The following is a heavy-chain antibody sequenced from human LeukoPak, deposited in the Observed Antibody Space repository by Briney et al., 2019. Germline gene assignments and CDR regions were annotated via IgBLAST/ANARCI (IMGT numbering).Heavy chain of an antibody. Sequence: SETLSLTCAVYGGSFSGYYWSWIRQPPGKGLEWIGEINHSGSTNYNPSLKSRVTISVDTSKNQFSLKLSSVTAADTAVFYCARKRGWLGYCSGGSCYSGYFDYWGQGTPVTVSS. D-gene: IGHD2-15*01. CDR3: ARKRGWLGYCSGGSCYSGYFDY. CDR1: GGSFSGYY. CDR2: INHSGST. V-gene: IGHV4-34*01. J-gene: IGHJ4*02.